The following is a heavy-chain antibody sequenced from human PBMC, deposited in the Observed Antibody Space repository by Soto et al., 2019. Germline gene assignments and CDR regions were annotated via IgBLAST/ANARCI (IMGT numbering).Heavy chain of an antibody. D-gene: IGHD3-22*01. V-gene: IGHV4-30-4*01. CDR1: GGSISSGDYY. J-gene: IGHJ6*02. CDR3: ARSPIDDYYDSSGYYYYYGMDV. Sequence: SSETLSLTCTVSGGSISSGDYYWSWVRQPPGKGLEWIGYIYYSGSTYYNPSLKSRVTISVDTSKNQSSLKLSSVTAADTAVYYCARSPIDDYYDSSGYYYYYGMDVWGQGTTVTVSS. CDR2: IYYSGST.